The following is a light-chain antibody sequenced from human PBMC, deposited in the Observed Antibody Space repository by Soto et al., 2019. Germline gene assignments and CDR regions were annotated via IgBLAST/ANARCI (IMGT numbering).Light chain of an antibody. V-gene: IGKV1-39*01. CDR3: QQSYSDPRT. Sequence: DLQMTQSPSSLSASVGDRVTITCRASQSINSDLNWYQQKPGKAPKLLIYAASSLQSGVSSRFSGSGSKTDFTLTISSLQPEDSATYHCQQSYSDPRTFGQGTKVEIK. J-gene: IGKJ1*01. CDR1: QSINSD. CDR2: AAS.